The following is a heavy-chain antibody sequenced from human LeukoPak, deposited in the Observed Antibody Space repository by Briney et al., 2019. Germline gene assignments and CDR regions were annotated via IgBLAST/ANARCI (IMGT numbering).Heavy chain of an antibody. V-gene: IGHV1-46*01. CDR1: GYTFISYY. D-gene: IGHD3-3*01. Sequence: GASVKVSCKASGYTFISYYIHWVRQAPGQGLEWMGIINPGGGSTSRAQKFQGRVTMTRDTSTSTVYMELSSLRSEDTAVYYCARAADRWTYYDFWSGPNPFDPWGQGTLVTVSS. CDR2: INPGGGST. J-gene: IGHJ5*02. CDR3: ARAADRWTYYDFWSGPNPFDP.